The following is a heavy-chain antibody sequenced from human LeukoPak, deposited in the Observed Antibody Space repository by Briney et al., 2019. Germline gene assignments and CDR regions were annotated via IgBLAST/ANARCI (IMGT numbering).Heavy chain of an antibody. V-gene: IGHV1-46*01. J-gene: IGHJ6*02. CDR3: ARVDGALGHVYYYYGMDV. CDR2: INPGRDST. Sequence: ASVKVSCKASGYTFSSYYIHWVRQAPGQGLEWMGTINPGRDSTSYAQKFQGRVIMTRDTSTSTVDMDLSSLRSEDTAVYYCARVDGALGHVYYYYGMDVWGQGTTVTVSS. CDR1: GYTFSSYY. D-gene: IGHD5-24*01.